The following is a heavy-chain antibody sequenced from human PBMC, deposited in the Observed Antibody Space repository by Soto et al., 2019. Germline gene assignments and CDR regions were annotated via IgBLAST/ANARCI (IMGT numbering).Heavy chain of an antibody. Sequence: ASVKVSCKASGYTFTSYGISWVRQAPGQGLEWMGWISAYNGNTNYAQKLQGRVTMTTDTSTSTAYMELRSLRSDDTAVYYCARALSSSKHYCFDYWGQGTLVTVSS. V-gene: IGHV1-18*01. J-gene: IGHJ4*02. CDR3: ARALSSSKHYCFDY. CDR1: GYTFTSYG. D-gene: IGHD6-13*01. CDR2: ISAYNGNT.